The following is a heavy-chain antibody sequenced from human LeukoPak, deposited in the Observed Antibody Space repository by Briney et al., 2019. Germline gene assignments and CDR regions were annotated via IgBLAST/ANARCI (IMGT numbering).Heavy chain of an antibody. CDR3: ARVRDNSGYYPFDY. CDR2: IYYSGST. D-gene: IGHD3-22*01. CDR1: GGSISSYY. J-gene: IGHJ4*02. V-gene: IGHV4-59*01. Sequence: SETLSLTCTVSGGSISSYYWSWIRQPPGKGLERIGYIYYSGSTNYNPSLKSRVTISVDTSKNHFSLKLSSVTAADTAVYYCARVRDNSGYYPFDYWGQGILVTVSS.